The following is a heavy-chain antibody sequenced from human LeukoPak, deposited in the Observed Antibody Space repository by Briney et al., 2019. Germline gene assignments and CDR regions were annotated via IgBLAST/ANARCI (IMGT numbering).Heavy chain of an antibody. CDR3: ARDGLPVVVPAATRYYYYYMDV. CDR2: IIPILGIA. V-gene: IGHV1-69*04. CDR1: GGTLSSYT. J-gene: IGHJ6*03. Sequence: SVTVSFKASGGTLSSYTISWVRQAPGQGLECMGRIIPILGIANYAHRFQGRDTLTAEQTTSTAYKELSSLRSEDTAVYYCARDGLPVVVPAATRYYYYYMDVWGKGTTVTVSS. D-gene: IGHD2-2*01.